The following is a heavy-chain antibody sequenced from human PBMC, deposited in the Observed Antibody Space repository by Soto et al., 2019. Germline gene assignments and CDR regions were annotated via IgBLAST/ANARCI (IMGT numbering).Heavy chain of an antibody. Sequence: EVQLVESGGGLVQPGGSLRLSCTASGFTFSNYWMSWVRQAPGKGLEWVANIRQDGSEEYYVDSVKGRFTISRDNAKNSLYLQMSNLRPEDTAVYYCTRGPRPSSIGTGAYWGRGTQVTVSS. CDR2: IRQDGSEE. J-gene: IGHJ4*02. V-gene: IGHV3-7*01. CDR1: GFTFSNYW. D-gene: IGHD1-1*01. CDR3: TRGPRPSSIGTGAY.